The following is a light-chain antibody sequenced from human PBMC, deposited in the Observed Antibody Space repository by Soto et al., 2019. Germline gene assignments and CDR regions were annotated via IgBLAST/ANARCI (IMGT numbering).Light chain of an antibody. CDR2: SAS. V-gene: IGKV1-27*01. CDR3: QKFNTAHLT. J-gene: IGKJ5*01. CDR1: QDISVY. Sequence: DIQMTQSPSSLSASVGDRVTITCRASQDISVYLAWYQQKPGKVPKLLIYSASTLQSVVPSRFSGSGSGTDFTLTISSLQPEDVATYYCQKFNTAHLTFGQGTRLEIK.